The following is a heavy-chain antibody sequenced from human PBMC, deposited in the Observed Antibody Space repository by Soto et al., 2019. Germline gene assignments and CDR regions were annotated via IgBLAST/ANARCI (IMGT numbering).Heavy chain of an antibody. J-gene: IGHJ4*02. CDR1: GFTLSDDY. CDR3: DRWLSGWGE. CDR2: SRNKGNGYTT. Sequence: EVQLVESGGGLVQPGGSLRLSCAASGFTLSDDYMDWVRQAPGKGLEWVGRSRNKGNGYTTEYAASVKGRFTISRDDSKNSLYMKMISVDTADTAVYYCDRWLSGWGEWGQGTLVTVSS. D-gene: IGHD3-16*01. V-gene: IGHV3-72*01.